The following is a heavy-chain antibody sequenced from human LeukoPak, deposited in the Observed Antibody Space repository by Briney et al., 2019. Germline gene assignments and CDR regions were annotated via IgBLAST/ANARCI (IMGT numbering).Heavy chain of an antibody. CDR2: IWYDGSNK. V-gene: IGHV3-33*01. J-gene: IGHJ4*02. Sequence: GGSLRLSCAASGFTLSSYGMHWVRQAPGKGLEWVAVIWYDGSNKEYADSVKGRFTISRDNSRNTLYLEMNSLRAEDTAVYYCARENGHFDYWGQGTLVTVSS. CDR1: GFTLSSYG. D-gene: IGHD2-8*01. CDR3: ARENGHFDY.